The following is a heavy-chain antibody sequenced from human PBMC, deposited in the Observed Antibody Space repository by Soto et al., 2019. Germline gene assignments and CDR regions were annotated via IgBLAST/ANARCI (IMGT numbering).Heavy chain of an antibody. Sequence: GASVKVSCKASGYTFTSYGISWVRQAPGQGLEWMGWISAYNGNTNYAQKLQGRVTMTTDTSTSTAYMELRSLRSDDTAVYYCARGSGRFLEWSPFDYWGQGTLVTVSS. CDR3: ARGSGRFLEWSPFDY. D-gene: IGHD3-3*01. J-gene: IGHJ4*02. V-gene: IGHV1-18*01. CDR1: GYTFTSYG. CDR2: ISAYNGNT.